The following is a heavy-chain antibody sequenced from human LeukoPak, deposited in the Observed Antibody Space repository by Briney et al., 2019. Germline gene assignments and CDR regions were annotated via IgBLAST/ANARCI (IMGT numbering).Heavy chain of an antibody. V-gene: IGHV4-39*07. J-gene: IGHJ4*02. CDR2: IYYSGST. Sequence: SETLSLTCTVSGGSIYSSSYYCGWIRQPPGKGLEWIGSIYYSGSTYYNPSLKSRVTISVDTSKNQFSLKLSSVTAADTAVYYCETGYSYGLGYWGQGTLVTVSS. CDR3: ETGYSYGLGY. D-gene: IGHD5-18*01. CDR1: GGSIYSSSYY.